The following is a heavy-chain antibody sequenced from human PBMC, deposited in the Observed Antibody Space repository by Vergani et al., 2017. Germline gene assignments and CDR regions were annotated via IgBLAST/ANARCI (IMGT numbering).Heavy chain of an antibody. CDR1: GFTFSNYA. Sequence: QVQLVESGGGEVQPGRSLRLSCAASGFTFSNYAMNWVRQAPGKGLEWVAVISYDGSNKYYADSVKGRFTTSRDNSKNTLYLQMNSLRADDTAVYYCARDRSMVVAAMGYWGQGTLVTVSS. V-gene: IGHV3-30*04. CDR3: ARDRSMVVAAMGY. CDR2: ISYDGSNK. J-gene: IGHJ4*02. D-gene: IGHD2-15*01.